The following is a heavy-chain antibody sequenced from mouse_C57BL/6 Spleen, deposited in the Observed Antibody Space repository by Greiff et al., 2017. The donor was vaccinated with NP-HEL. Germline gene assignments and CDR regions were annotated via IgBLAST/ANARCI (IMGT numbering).Heavy chain of an antibody. CDR2: IYPGDGDT. D-gene: IGHD1-1*01. V-gene: IGHV1-82*01. CDR1: GYAFSSSW. CDR3: ARRYYGSNAMDY. J-gene: IGHJ4*01. Sequence: QVTLKVCGPELVKPGASVKISCKASGYAFSSSWMNWVKQRPGKGLEWIGRIYPGDGDTNYNGKFKGKATLTADKSSSTAYMQLSSLTSEDSAVYFCARRYYGSNAMDYWGQGTSVTASS.